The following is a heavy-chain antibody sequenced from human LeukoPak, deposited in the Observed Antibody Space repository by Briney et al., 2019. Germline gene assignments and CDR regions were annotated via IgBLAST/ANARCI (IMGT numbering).Heavy chain of an antibody. V-gene: IGHV1-69*05. CDR2: TIPIFGTA. D-gene: IGHD4-11*01. Sequence: ASVKVSCKASGGTFSSYAISWVRQAPGQGLEWMGRTIPIFGTANYAQKFQGRVTITTDESTSTAYMELSSLRSEDTAVYYCARGRADVTTREFDYWGQGTLVTVSS. CDR3: ARGRADVTTREFDY. CDR1: GGTFSSYA. J-gene: IGHJ4*02.